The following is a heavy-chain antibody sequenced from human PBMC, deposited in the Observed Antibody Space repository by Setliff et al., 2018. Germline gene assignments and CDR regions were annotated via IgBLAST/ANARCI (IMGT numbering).Heavy chain of an antibody. CDR1: GYTFNSYG. CDR3: ARVRPCGGDCSTGVGGPYYFDH. D-gene: IGHD2-21*02. CDR2: ISCYDGNT. J-gene: IGHJ4*02. V-gene: IGHV1-18*01. Sequence: ASVKVSCKASGYTFNSYGISWVRQAPGQGLEWMGWISCYDGNTRYARKIQGRVTMTTDTSTTTAYRELRSLTSDDTAVYYCARVRPCGGDCSTGVGGPYYFDHWGQGTLVTVSS.